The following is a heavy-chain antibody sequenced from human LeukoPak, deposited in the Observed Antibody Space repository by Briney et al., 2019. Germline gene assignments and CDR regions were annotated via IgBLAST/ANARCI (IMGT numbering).Heavy chain of an antibody. CDR1: GFTFSSYE. Sequence: GGSLRLSCAASGFTFSSYEMNWVRQAPGKGLEWVSYISGGSNIIHYADSVRRRFTISRDDAKSSLYLQMDSLRAEDTAVYYCASSGVKSVTTHGPWGQGTLVTVSS. J-gene: IGHJ5*02. D-gene: IGHD4-17*01. CDR2: ISGGSNII. CDR3: ASSGVKSVTTHGP. V-gene: IGHV3-48*03.